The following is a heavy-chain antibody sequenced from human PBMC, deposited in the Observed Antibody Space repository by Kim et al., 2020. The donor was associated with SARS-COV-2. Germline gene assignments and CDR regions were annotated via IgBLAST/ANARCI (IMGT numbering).Heavy chain of an antibody. J-gene: IGHJ4*02. CDR3: TRQGLGYCSGGSCYSYDTY. V-gene: IGHV3-73*01. CDR1: GFTFSGSA. Sequence: GGSLRLSCAASGFTFSGSAMHWVRQASGKGLEWVGRIRSKANSYATAYAASVKGRFTISRDDSKNTAYLQMNSLKTEDTAVYYCTRQGLGYCSGGSCYSYDTYWGQGTLVTVSS. CDR2: IRSKANSYAT. D-gene: IGHD2-15*01.